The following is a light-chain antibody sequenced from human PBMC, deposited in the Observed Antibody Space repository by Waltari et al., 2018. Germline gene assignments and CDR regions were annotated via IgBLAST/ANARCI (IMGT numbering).Light chain of an antibody. CDR1: QSLLHSDGKTH. Sequence: QSLLHSDGKTHLYWYLQKPGQPPQLLIYEVSNRFSGVPERFSGGGSGTDFTLKFSRVEAEDVGLYYCMQNIQIPVSFGGGTKVEIK. J-gene: IGKJ4*01. CDR2: EVS. V-gene: IGKV2D-29*01. CDR3: MQNIQIPVS.